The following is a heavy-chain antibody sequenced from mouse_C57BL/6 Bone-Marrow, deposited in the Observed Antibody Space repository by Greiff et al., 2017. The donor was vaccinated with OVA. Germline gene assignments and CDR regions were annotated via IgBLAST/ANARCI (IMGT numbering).Heavy chain of an antibody. Sequence: DVQLVESGGGLVKPGGSLKLSCAASGFTFSSYAMSWVRQTPGKGLEWVATISDGGSYTYYPDNVKGRFTISRDNAKNNLYLQMSHLTSKDTAVYYCAPSNYYYDMDYGGQGTAATVTS. CDR2: ISDGGSYT. CDR3: APSNYYYDMDY. CDR1: GFTFSSYA. V-gene: IGHV5-4*01. J-gene: IGHJ4*01. D-gene: IGHD2-5*01.